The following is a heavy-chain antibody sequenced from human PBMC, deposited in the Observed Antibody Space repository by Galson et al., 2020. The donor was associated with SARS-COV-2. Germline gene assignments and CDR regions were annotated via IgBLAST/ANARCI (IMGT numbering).Heavy chain of an antibody. CDR1: GFTFSSYG. D-gene: IGHD1-26*01. Sequence: GESLKISCAASGFTFSSYGMHWVRQAPGKGLEWVAAIWYDGSNKYYAASVKGRFTISRDNSKNTLYLQMNSLRAEDTAVYYCARDLEGGSLLSDDYYYYYGMDVGCQGTTVTVSS. V-gene: IGHV3-33*01. CDR2: IWYDGSNK. CDR3: ARDLEGGSLLSDDYYYYYGMDV. J-gene: IGHJ6*02.